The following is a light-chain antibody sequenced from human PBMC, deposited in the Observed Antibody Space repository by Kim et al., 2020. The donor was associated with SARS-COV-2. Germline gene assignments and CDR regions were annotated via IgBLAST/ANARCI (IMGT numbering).Light chain of an antibody. CDR3: AAWDGGLTGYV. V-gene: IGLV1-47*01. Sequence: ELTQPPSASGTPGQRVTISCSGSSSNIGSNYVYWYQQLPGMAPKLLIYRNNQRPSGVPDRFSGSKSDTSASLAISGLRSEDEADYYCAAWDGGLTGYVFGTGTKVTVL. J-gene: IGLJ1*01. CDR2: RNN. CDR1: SSNIGSNY.